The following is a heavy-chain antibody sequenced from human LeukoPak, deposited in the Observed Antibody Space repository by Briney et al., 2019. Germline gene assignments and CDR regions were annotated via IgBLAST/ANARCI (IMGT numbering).Heavy chain of an antibody. CDR2: ISGSGGST. V-gene: IGHV3-23*01. CDR3: ANTKYYYDSSGYYPFDY. D-gene: IGHD3-22*01. Sequence: GGSLRLSCAASGFTFSSYAMSWVRQAPGKGLEWVSAISGSGGSTYYADSVKGRFTISRDNSKNTLYLQMNSLRAEDTAVYYCANTKYYYDSSGYYPFDYWGQGTLVTVSS. J-gene: IGHJ4*02. CDR1: GFTFSSYA.